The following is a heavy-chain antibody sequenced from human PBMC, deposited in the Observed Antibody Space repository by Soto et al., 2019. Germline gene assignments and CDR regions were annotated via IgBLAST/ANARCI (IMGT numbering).Heavy chain of an antibody. V-gene: IGHV3-23*01. CDR3: VFGAWDEYFFNY. CDR2: ISGSGGST. CDR1: GFTFSSYA. D-gene: IGHD3-10*02. J-gene: IGHJ4*02. Sequence: EVQVLESGGGLVQPGGSLRLSCAASGFTFSSYAMSWVRQAPGKGLEWVSAISGSGGSTYYADSVKGRFTISRNPSRSTLFLQMDNLRAEDTAMYYCVFGAWDEYFFNYWGREILVTVSP.